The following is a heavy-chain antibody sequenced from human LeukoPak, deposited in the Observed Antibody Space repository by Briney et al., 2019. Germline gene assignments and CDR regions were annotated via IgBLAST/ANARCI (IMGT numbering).Heavy chain of an antibody. CDR3: ARYIVSYPHDAFDI. V-gene: IGHV4-4*07. CDR2: IHTSGIT. J-gene: IGHJ3*02. D-gene: IGHD1-26*01. Sequence: SETLSLTCTVSGGSISSYYYSWIRQPAGKGLEWIGRIHTSGITNYNPSLKSRATMSVDTSKNQFFLKLSSVTAADTAFYYCARYIVSYPHDAFDIWGQGTMVTVSS. CDR1: GGSISSYY.